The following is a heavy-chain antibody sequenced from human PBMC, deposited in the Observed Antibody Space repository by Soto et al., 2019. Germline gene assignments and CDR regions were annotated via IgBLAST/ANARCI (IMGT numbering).Heavy chain of an antibody. Sequence: GASVKVSCKASGDTFSSYAISWLRQAPGQGLEWMGGITPIFGTANYAQKFQGRVTITADESTSTAYMELSSLRSEDTAVYYCARYDYVWGSYRYFDYWGQGTLVTVSS. V-gene: IGHV1-69*13. CDR3: ARYDYVWGSYRYFDY. CDR2: ITPIFGTA. J-gene: IGHJ4*02. D-gene: IGHD3-16*02. CDR1: GDTFSSYA.